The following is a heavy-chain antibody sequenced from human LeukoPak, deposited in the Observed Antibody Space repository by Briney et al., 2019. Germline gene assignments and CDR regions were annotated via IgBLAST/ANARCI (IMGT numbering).Heavy chain of an antibody. CDR1: GFTFSSYA. Sequence: GGSLRLSCAASGFTFSSYAMSWVRQAPGKGLEWVSAISGSGGSTYYAGSVKGRFTISRDNSKNTLYLQMNSLRAEDTAVYYCAKLHTVQLRLWFGELLSYFQHWGQGTLVTVSS. CDR2: ISGSGGST. J-gene: IGHJ1*01. D-gene: IGHD3-10*01. CDR3: AKLHTVQLRLWFGELLSYFQH. V-gene: IGHV3-23*01.